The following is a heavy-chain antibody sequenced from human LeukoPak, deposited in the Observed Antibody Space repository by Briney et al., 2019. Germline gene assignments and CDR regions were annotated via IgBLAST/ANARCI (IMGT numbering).Heavy chain of an antibody. CDR2: INRDGTEK. Sequence: GGSLRLSCAASGLPFSSHWLSWFRQSPGKGLEWVAHINRDGTEKQYLDSVKGRFTISRDNARNLQYLQMNNLRAEDTAVYYCASAGGWVFFNWGQGTLVTVSS. J-gene: IGHJ4*02. CDR3: ASAGGWVFFN. D-gene: IGHD6-19*01. CDR1: GLPFSSHW. V-gene: IGHV3-7*01.